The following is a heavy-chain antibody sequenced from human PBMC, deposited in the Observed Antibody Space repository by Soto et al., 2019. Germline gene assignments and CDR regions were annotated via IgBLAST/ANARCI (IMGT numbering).Heavy chain of an antibody. CDR3: ARSWVTGKGGMDV. Sequence: QVQLVQSGAEVKKPGALVKVSCKASGYTFTSYGFSWVRQAPGQGLEWMGWINAYTGNTNYAQKFQGRVTMTTDTSTSTTHMELWSLISDDTAVYYCARSWVTGKGGMDVWGQGTTVTVSS. CDR1: GYTFTSYG. V-gene: IGHV1-18*04. CDR2: INAYTGNT. J-gene: IGHJ6*02. D-gene: IGHD3-16*01.